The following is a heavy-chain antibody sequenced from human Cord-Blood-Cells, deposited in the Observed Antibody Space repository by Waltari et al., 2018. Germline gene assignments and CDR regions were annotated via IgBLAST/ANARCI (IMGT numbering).Heavy chain of an antibody. V-gene: IGHV3-7*01. CDR3: WGNWNYFDY. Sequence: EVQLVESGGGLVPPGGSLRLSFEASGFPFSSYWMSWGRQAPGKGLEWVANIKQDGSEKYYVDSVKGRFTISRDNAKNSLYLQMNSLRAEDTAVYYCWGNWNYFDYWGQGTLVTVSS. D-gene: IGHD1-20*01. CDR2: IKQDGSEK. J-gene: IGHJ4*02. CDR1: GFPFSSYW.